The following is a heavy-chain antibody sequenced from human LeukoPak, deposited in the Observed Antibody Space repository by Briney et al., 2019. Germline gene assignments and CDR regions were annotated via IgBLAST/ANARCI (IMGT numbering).Heavy chain of an antibody. D-gene: IGHD6-19*01. V-gene: IGHV1-2*02. J-gene: IGHJ4*02. Sequence: ASVKVSCKASGYTFTGYYMHWVRQAPGQGLEWMGWINPNSGGTNYAQKFQGRVTMTRDTSISTAYMELSRLRSDDTAVYYCARVPRIAVATFDYWGQGTLVTVSS. CDR3: ARVPRIAVATFDY. CDR1: GYTFTGYY. CDR2: INPNSGGT.